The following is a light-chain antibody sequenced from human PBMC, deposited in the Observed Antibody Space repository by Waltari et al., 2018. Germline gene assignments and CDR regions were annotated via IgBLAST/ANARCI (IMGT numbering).Light chain of an antibody. J-gene: IGKJ2*01. Sequence: EIVLTQSPGTLSLSPGERATLSCRASQGVTSTYLAWYQKKPGQAPRLLIYGASSRATGIPDRFSGSGSGTDFTLTISRLEPEDVAVYYCQHYYSIPYTFGQGTKLQIK. V-gene: IGKV3-20*01. CDR3: QHYYSIPYT. CDR2: GAS. CDR1: QGVTSTY.